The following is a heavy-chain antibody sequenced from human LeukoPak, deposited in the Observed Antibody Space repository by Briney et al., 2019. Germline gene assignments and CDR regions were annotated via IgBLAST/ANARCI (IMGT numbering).Heavy chain of an antibody. V-gene: IGHV1-18*01. Sequence: ASVKVSCKASGYTFSSYGISWVRQAPGQGLEWLGLVSAYNGNTNYAQKLQGRVTMTTDTSTGIAYMELRSLTSDDTALYYCARDIDWTFEYWGQGTLVTVSS. CDR1: GYTFSSYG. CDR2: VSAYNGNT. CDR3: ARDIDWTFEY. D-gene: IGHD1-1*01. J-gene: IGHJ4*02.